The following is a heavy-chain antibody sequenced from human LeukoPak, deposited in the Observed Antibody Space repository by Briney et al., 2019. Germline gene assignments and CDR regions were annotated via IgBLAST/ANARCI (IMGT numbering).Heavy chain of an antibody. CDR2: ISTSSRYI. D-gene: IGHD2-2*01. CDR3: ARADCSGSTCYLRRSWFDP. CDR1: GFTFDDYA. V-gene: IGHV3-21*01. Sequence: PGGSLRLSCAASGFTFDDYAMHWVRQAPGKGLEWVSSISTSSRYIYYRDSVKGRFTISRDDAKNSLYLQMNSLRVEDTAVYYCARADCSGSTCYLRRSWFDPWGQGTLVTVSS. J-gene: IGHJ5*02.